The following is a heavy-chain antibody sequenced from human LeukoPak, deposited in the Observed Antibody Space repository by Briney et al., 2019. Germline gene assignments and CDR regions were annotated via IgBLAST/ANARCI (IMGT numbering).Heavy chain of an antibody. CDR3: AREFGDTAMVTPFDY. CDR1: GYTFTGYY. J-gene: IGHJ4*02. Sequence: GASVKVSCKASGYTFTGYYMHWVRQAPGQGLEWMGWINPNSGGTNYAQKFQGRVTMTRDTSISTAYTELSRLRSDDTAVYYCAREFGDTAMVTPFDYWGQGTLVTVSS. V-gene: IGHV1-2*02. CDR2: INPNSGGT. D-gene: IGHD5-18*01.